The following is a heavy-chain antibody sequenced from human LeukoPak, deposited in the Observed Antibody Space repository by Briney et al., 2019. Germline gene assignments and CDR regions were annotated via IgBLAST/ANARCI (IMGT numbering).Heavy chain of an antibody. CDR1: GFTFSSYS. CDR2: ISSSSSTI. V-gene: IGHV3-48*01. Sequence: GGSLRLSCAASGFTFSSYSMNWVRQAPGKGLEWVSYISSSSSTIYYADSVKGRFTISRDNAKNSLYLQMNSLRAEDTAVYYCARVVWGWDTAMPTPFDYWGRGTLVTVSS. CDR3: ARVVWGWDTAMPTPFDY. J-gene: IGHJ4*02. D-gene: IGHD5-18*01.